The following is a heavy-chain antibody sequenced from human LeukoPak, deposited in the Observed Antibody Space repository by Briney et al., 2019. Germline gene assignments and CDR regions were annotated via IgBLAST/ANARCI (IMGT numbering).Heavy chain of an antibody. CDR3: AKRYDTTVYSINFDY. Sequence: GGSLRLSCAASGFRFSNYAMHWVRQAPGKGLEWVAGISYDGSKKYYADSVKGRFTISRDNSKNTLHLQMNSLRADDTAMYYCAKRYDTTVYSINFDYWGQGTLVTVSS. D-gene: IGHD3-22*01. J-gene: IGHJ4*02. V-gene: IGHV3-30*18. CDR1: GFRFSNYA. CDR2: ISYDGSKK.